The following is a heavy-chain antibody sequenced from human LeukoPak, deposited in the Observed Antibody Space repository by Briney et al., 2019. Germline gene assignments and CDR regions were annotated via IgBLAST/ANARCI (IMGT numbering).Heavy chain of an antibody. Sequence: TPSETLSLTCTVSGDPFSYFYWSWIRQPPGKGLEWIGYIYNSGSTSYNPSLKSRVTISVDTSKNQFSLKLSSVTAADTAVYYCARDTGGWEGIDYWGQGTLVTVSS. V-gene: IGHV4-59*01. D-gene: IGHD1-26*01. J-gene: IGHJ4*02. CDR2: IYNSGST. CDR1: GDPFSYFY. CDR3: ARDTGGWEGIDY.